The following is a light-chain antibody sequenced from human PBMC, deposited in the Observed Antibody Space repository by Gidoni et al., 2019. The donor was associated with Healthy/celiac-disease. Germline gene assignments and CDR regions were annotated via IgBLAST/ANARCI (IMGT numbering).Light chain of an antibody. CDR2: KDS. V-gene: IGLV3-25*03. CDR3: QSADSSGTYV. CDR1: ALPTQY. J-gene: IGLJ1*01. Sequence: SYELTQPPSVAVSPGQTARITCSGDALPTQYAYWYQQKPGQAPVLVIYKDSERPSGIPERFSGSSSGTTVTLTISGVQAEDEADYYCQSADSSGTYVFGTGTKVTVL.